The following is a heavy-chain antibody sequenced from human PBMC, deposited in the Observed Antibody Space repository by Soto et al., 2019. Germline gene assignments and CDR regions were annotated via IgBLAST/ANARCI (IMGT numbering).Heavy chain of an antibody. CDR2: INAGNGNT. D-gene: IGHD5-12*01. Sequence: ASVKVSCKASGYTFTSYAIDWVRQAPGQRPEWMGWINAGNGNTKYSQKFQGRVTITRDTSASTAYMELSSLRSEDTAVYYCAGGFTLWFETWGQGTLDTVS. J-gene: IGHJ5*02. V-gene: IGHV1-3*01. CDR1: GYTFTSYA. CDR3: AGGFTLWFET.